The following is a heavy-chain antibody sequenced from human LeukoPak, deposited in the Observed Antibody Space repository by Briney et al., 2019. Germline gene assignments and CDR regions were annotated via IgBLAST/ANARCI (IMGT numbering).Heavy chain of an antibody. J-gene: IGHJ4*02. V-gene: IGHV1-46*01. CDR3: ARFTGIAVDY. Sequence: ASVKVSCKASGYTFASYYMHWVRQAPGQGLEWMGIISPSGGSTSYAQKFQGRVTMPRDTSTSTVYMELSSLRSEDTAVYYCARFTGIAVDYWGQGTLVTVSS. D-gene: IGHD6-19*01. CDR1: GYTFASYY. CDR2: ISPSGGST.